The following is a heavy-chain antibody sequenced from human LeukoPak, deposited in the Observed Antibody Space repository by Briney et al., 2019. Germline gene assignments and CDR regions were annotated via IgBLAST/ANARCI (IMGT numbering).Heavy chain of an antibody. J-gene: IGHJ4*02. V-gene: IGHV4-38-2*01. CDR1: GYSISSDNY. CDR2: IYHSGST. Sequence: PSETLSLTCAVSGYSISSDNYWVWIRQPPGQGLEWTGGIYHSGSTYYNPSLKSRVAMSVDTSKNQFSLKLSSVTAADTAVYYCARAPRDSSSSNYMRRFDYWGQGTLVTVSS. D-gene: IGHD3-22*01. CDR3: ARAPRDSSSSNYMRRFDY.